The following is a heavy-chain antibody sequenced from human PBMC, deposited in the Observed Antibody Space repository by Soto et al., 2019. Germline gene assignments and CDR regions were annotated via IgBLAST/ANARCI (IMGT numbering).Heavy chain of an antibody. CDR1: GGTFSSYA. D-gene: IGHD6-13*01. V-gene: IGHV1-69*06. CDR3: ASGPDLYSSSWYGSYNWFDP. J-gene: IGHJ5*02. CDR2: IIPIFGTA. Sequence: SVKVSCKASGGTFSSYAISWVRQAPGQGLEWTGGIIPIFGTANYAQKFQGRVTITADKSTSTAYMELSSLRSEDTAVYYCASGPDLYSSSWYGSYNWFDPWGQGTLVTVS.